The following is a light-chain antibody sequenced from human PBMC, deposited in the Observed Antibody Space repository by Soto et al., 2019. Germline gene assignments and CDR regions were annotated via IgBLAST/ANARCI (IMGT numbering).Light chain of an antibody. CDR3: SSYTSSSTSVV. Sequence: QSALTQPASVSGSPGQSITISCTGTSSDVGGYNYVSWYQQHPGKAPKLMIYDVSNRPSGVSNRFSGSKSGKTASLTISGLQAEDEAEYYCSSYTSSSTSVVFGGGTKLTVL. V-gene: IGLV2-14*01. CDR2: DVS. CDR1: SSDVGGYNY. J-gene: IGLJ2*01.